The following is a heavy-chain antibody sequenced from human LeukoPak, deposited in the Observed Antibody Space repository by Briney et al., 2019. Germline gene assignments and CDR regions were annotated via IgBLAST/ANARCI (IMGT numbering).Heavy chain of an antibody. J-gene: IGHJ6*03. CDR3: ARDGGKSSSWYTGTYPRESYYYYYYMDV. CDR1: GYTFTSYY. V-gene: IGHV1-46*01. Sequence: GASVKVSCKASGYTFTSYYMHWVRQAPGQGLEWMGIMTPSGGGTSYAKKFQGRVTMTRDTSTSTVYMELRSLRSEDTAVYYCARDGGKSSSWYTGTYPRESYYYYYYMDVWGKGTTVTVSS. CDR2: MTPSGGGT. D-gene: IGHD6-13*01.